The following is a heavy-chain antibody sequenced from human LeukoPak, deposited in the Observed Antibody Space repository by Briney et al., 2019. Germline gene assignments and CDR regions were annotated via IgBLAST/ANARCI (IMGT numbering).Heavy chain of an antibody. J-gene: IGHJ4*02. CDR2: IYNSGST. V-gene: IGHV4-39*01. D-gene: IGHD5-12*01. CDR3: ARYPYSDSGVWQAFDY. Sequence: SETLSLTCTVSGGSISSSSYYWGWVRQPPGKGLEWIGSIYNSGSTYYNPSLQSRVTISVDTSKNQFSLKVTSVTAADTAVYYCARYPYSDSGVWQAFDYWGQGTLVTVSS. CDR1: GGSISSSSYY.